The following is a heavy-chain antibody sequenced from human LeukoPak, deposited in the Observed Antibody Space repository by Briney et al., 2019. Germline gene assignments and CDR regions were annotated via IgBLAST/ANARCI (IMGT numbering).Heavy chain of an antibody. V-gene: IGHV3-23*01. CDR3: AKHLGSHSFLFYYMDV. CDR2: LSGSGTAT. J-gene: IGHJ6*03. CDR1: QFTFSRFA. Sequence: GGSLRLSCEASQFTFSRFAMSWIRQAPGTGLEWVSTLSGSGTATYYADSVKGRFTTSRDNSKDALYLQMDNLRADDTAVYYCAKHLGSHSFLFYYMDVWGTGTSVIVSS. D-gene: IGHD2-21*01.